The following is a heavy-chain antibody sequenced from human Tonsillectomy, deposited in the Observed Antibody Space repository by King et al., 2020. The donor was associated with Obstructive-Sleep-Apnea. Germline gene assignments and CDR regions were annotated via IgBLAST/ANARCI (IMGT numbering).Heavy chain of an antibody. V-gene: IGHV3-48*04. CDR2: INSVSSTI. D-gene: IGHD3-22*01. CDR1: GFTFTKYS. J-gene: IGHJ4*02. Sequence: EVQLVESGGGFVQPGGSLRLSCLVSGFTFTKYSMHWVRQAPGKGLEWISYINSVSSTIYYADSVKGRFTISRDNAENSLFLQIHGPRAEETAVYFCARERGYYDSTGYAPIIDYWGQGTLVTVSS. CDR3: ARERGYYDSTGYAPIIDY.